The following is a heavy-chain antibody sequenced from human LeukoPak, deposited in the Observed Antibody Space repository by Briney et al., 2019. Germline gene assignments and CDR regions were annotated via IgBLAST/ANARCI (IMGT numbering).Heavy chain of an antibody. CDR1: GFTFSSYS. Sequence: GGSLRLSCAASGFTFSSYSMNWVRQAPGKGLEWVSSISSSSYIYYADSVKGRFTISRDNAKNSLYLQMNSLRAEDTAVYYCARENYYDSSGCDYWGQGTLVTVSS. CDR3: ARENYYDSSGCDY. J-gene: IGHJ4*02. D-gene: IGHD3-22*01. CDR2: ISSSSYI. V-gene: IGHV3-21*01.